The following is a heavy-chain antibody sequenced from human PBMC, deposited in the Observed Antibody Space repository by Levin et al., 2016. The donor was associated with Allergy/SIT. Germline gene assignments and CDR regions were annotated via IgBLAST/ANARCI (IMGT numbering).Heavy chain of an antibody. CDR3: ARGWGGRIQLWLRGWYFDL. D-gene: IGHD5-18*01. V-gene: IGHV4-34*01. CDR2: INHSGST. J-gene: IGHJ2*01. Sequence: WIRQPPGKGLEWIGEINHSGSTNYNPSLKSRVTISVDTSKNQFPLKLSSVTAADTAVYYCARGWGGRIQLWLRGWYFDLWGRGTLVTVSS.